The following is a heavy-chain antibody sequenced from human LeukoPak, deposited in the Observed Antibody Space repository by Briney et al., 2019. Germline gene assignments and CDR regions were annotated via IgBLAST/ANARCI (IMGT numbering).Heavy chain of an antibody. CDR1: GFIFNNHW. D-gene: IGHD3-3*01. J-gene: IGHJ4*02. V-gene: IGHV3-7*01. CDR3: ARDRGWSGGRPSDY. CDR2: IKEDGSEK. Sequence: GGSLRLSCAASGFIFNNHWMIWVRQAPGKGLEWVANIKEDGSEKYYVDSVKGRFTVSRDNAENSLYLQMNSLRAEDTAVYYCARDRGWSGGRPSDYWGQGTLVTVSS.